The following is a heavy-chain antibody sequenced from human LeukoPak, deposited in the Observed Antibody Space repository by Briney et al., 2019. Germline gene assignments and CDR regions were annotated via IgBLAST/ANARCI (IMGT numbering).Heavy chain of an antibody. D-gene: IGHD5-12*01. CDR3: ASGPALKFSGYGPFDY. Sequence: NHSETLSLTCTVSGGSISSYYWSWIRQPAGKGLEWIGRIYTSGSTNYNPSLKSRVTMSVDTSKNQFSLKLSSVTAADTAVYYCASGPALKFSGYGPFDYWGQGTLVTVSS. CDR1: GGSISSYY. V-gene: IGHV4-4*07. J-gene: IGHJ4*02. CDR2: IYTSGST.